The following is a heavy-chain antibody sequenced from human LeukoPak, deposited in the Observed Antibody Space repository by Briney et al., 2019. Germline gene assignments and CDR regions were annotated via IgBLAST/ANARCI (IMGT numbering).Heavy chain of an antibody. CDR3: AKDRSTGLGSHFGYYFDY. D-gene: IGHD3-10*01. Sequence: PGRSLRLSCVASGLTFSSYAMHWVRQAPGKGLEWVAFVWYDGGDKYYADSVKGRFTISRDNSKNTLSLQMNSLRAEDTAVYYCAKDRSTGLGSHFGYYFDYWGQGTLVTVSS. V-gene: IGHV3-33*06. CDR1: GLTFSSYA. J-gene: IGHJ4*02. CDR2: VWYDGGDK.